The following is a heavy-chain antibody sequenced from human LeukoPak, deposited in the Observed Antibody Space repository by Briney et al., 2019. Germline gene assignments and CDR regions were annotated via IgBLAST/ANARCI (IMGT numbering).Heavy chain of an antibody. CDR2: INPSGGST. J-gene: IGHJ5*02. CDR1: GYTFTSYY. CDR3: ARAGQQPFNRYNWFDP. D-gene: IGHD6-13*01. V-gene: IGHV1-46*01. Sequence: ASVKVSCKASGYTFTSYYMHWVRQAPGQGLEWMGIINPSGGSTSYAQRFQGRVTMTRDTSTSTVYMELSSLRSEDTAVYYCARAGQQPFNRYNWFDPWGQGTLVTVSS.